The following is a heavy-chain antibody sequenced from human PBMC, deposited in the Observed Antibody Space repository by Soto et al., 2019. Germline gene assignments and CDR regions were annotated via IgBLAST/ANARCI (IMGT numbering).Heavy chain of an antibody. V-gene: IGHV4-31*03. CDR2: ISYSGST. J-gene: IGHJ4*02. CDR3: ARAAANIDY. CDR1: GGSISSSGSY. D-gene: IGHD2-2*01. Sequence: QVQLQESSPGLVKASQTLSLTCTVSGGSISSSGSYWTWIRQHPGKGLEWIGYISYSGSTVYNTSFESRVTISLDTSQNQFSLNLNSVTAADTAVYYCARAAANIDYWGQGTLVTVSS.